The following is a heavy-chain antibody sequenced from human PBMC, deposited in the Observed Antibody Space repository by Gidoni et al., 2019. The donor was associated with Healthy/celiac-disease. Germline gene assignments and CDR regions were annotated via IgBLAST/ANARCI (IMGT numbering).Heavy chain of an antibody. Sequence: EVQLVQSGAEVKKPGESLRISCKGSGYSFTSYWISWVRQMPGKGLEWMGRIDPSDSYTNYSPSFQGHVTTSADKSISTAYLQWSSLKASDTAMYYCARIAAAGRSEYWFDPWGQGTLVTVSS. CDR1: GYSFTSYW. V-gene: IGHV5-10-1*03. CDR2: IDPSDSYT. J-gene: IGHJ5*02. CDR3: ARIAAAGRSEYWFDP. D-gene: IGHD6-13*01.